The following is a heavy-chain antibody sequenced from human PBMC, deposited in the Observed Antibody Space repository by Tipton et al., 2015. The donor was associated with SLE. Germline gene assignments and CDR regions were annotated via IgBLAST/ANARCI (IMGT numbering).Heavy chain of an antibody. CDR2: IDYSGTT. CDR3: AKMLSYCSGGSCPGVGF. Sequence: TLSLTCSVSGDSISSSNYYWGWIRQPPEKGLEWMGSIDYSGTTHYNPSLKSRVTMSVDTSSNQFSLKLRSVTAADTALYYCAKMLSYCSGGSCPGVGFWGQGTRVTVSA. CDR1: GDSISSSNYY. J-gene: IGHJ4*02. D-gene: IGHD2-15*01. V-gene: IGHV4-39*07.